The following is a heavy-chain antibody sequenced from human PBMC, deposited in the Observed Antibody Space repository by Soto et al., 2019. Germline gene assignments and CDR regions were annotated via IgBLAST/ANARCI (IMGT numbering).Heavy chain of an antibody. Sequence: GGSLRLSCAASGFTFSSYGMHWVRQAPGKGLEWVAVIWYDGSNKYYADSVKGRFTISRDNSKNTLYLQMNSLRAEDTAVYYCARDQESYYYFWSGSQPRFDWAQRSLVTVSS. CDR3: ARDQESYYYFWSGSQPRFD. V-gene: IGHV3-33*01. J-gene: IGHJ1*01. CDR2: IWYDGSNK. D-gene: IGHD3-3*01. CDR1: GFTFSSYG.